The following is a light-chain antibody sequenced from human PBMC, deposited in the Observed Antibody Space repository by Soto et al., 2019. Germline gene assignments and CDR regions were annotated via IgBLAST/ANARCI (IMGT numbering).Light chain of an antibody. J-gene: IGLJ2*01. CDR3: AAWDDSLNGVV. Sequence: QLVLTQPPSASGTPGQRVTISCSGSSSNIGSNTVSWYQQLPGTAPKLLIYSNNRLPSGVPDRFSGSKSGTSASLAISGLQSEDEADYYCAAWDDSLNGVVFGGGTKLTV. CDR2: SNN. V-gene: IGLV1-44*01. CDR1: SSNIGSNT.